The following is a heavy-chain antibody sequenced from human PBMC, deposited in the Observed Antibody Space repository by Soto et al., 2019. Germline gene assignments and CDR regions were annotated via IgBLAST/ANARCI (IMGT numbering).Heavy chain of an antibody. D-gene: IGHD3-16*01. CDR3: ARWGTRIDY. Sequence: QVQLVQSGAEVKKPGASVKVSCKTSGYTFTNFGISWVRQAPGQGLGWMGWISADNGNTNYAQKFQARVTMTTDTSTSVADVAERGLGFADTAVHSCARWGTRIDYWGQRTRVNVSS. CDR1: GYTFTNFG. V-gene: IGHV1-18*01. CDR2: ISADNGNT. J-gene: IGHJ4*02.